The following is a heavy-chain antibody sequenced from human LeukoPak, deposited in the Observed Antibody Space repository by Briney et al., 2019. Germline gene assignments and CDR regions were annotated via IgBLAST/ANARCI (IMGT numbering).Heavy chain of an antibody. V-gene: IGHV4-39*01. CDR1: GGSISSSSYY. D-gene: IGHD6-13*01. CDR3: ARQGSSWYYFDY. CDR2: IYYSGST. J-gene: IGHJ4*02. Sequence: KPSETLSLTCTVSGGSISSSSYYWGWIRQPPGKGLEWIGSIYYSGSTYYNPSLKSRVTISVDTSKNQFSLKLSSVTAAGTAVYYCARQGSSWYYFDYWGQGTLVTVSS.